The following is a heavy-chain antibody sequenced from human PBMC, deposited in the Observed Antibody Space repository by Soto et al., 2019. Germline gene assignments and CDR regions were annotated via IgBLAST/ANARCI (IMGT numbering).Heavy chain of an antibody. V-gene: IGHV3-30-3*01. Sequence: GGSLRLSCAASGFTFSSYAMHWVRQAPGKGLEWVAVISYDGSNKYYADSVKGRFTISRDNSKNTLYLQMNSLRAEDTAVYYCAREEAEVYFDYWGQGTLVTVSS. CDR1: GFTFSSYA. CDR3: AREEAEVYFDY. D-gene: IGHD6-13*01. J-gene: IGHJ4*02. CDR2: ISYDGSNK.